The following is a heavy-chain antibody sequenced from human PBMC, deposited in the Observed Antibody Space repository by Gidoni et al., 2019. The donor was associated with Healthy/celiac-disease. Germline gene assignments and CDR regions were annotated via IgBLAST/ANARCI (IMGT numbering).Heavy chain of an antibody. CDR2: ISSSSSTI. Sequence: EVQLVESGGGFVQPGGSLRLSCPASGFNFSSYSMNGVRKAPGKGLEWVSYISSSSSTIYYADSVKGRFTISRDNAKNSMYLQMNSLRDEDTAVYYCAREQERPKVVPAAEVDTAFDYWGQGTLVTVSS. CDR1: GFNFSSYS. CDR3: AREQERPKVVPAAEVDTAFDY. D-gene: IGHD2-2*01. V-gene: IGHV3-48*02. J-gene: IGHJ4*02.